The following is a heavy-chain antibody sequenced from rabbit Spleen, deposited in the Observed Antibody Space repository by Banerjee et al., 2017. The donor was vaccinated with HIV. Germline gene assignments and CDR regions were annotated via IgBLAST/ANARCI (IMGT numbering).Heavy chain of an antibody. J-gene: IGHJ4*01. CDR2: INTATGKD. V-gene: IGHV1S45*01. CDR3: ARDEADIVIEFDL. CDR1: GFSFSDRDV. Sequence: QEQLEESGGGLVKPEGSLTLTCKASGFSFSDRDVMCWVRQAPGKGLEWIACINTATGKDVYASWAKGRFTISKTSSTTVTLQMTSLTAADTATYFCARDEADIVIEFDLWGQGTLVTVS. D-gene: IGHD6-1*01.